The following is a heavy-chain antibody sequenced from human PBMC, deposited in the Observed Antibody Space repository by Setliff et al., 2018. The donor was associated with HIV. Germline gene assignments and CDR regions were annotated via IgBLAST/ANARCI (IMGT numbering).Heavy chain of an antibody. V-gene: IGHV4-39*01. CDR1: GGPISTNDYY. CDR3: ARQGNIVVVTSFDY. CDR2: IHYTGST. J-gene: IGHJ4*02. D-gene: IGHD2-21*02. Sequence: SETLSLTCTVSGGPISTNDYYWGWIRQPPGKGLEWIATIHYTGSTYYNPSLKNRVTISADTSKKQVSLRLTSVTAADTAVYYCARQGNIVVVTSFDYWGQGTLVTVSS.